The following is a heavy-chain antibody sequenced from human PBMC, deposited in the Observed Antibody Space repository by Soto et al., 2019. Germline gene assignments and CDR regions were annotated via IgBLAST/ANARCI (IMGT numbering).Heavy chain of an antibody. D-gene: IGHD3-16*01. J-gene: IGHJ4*02. CDR3: AHTAIMTMFGIVINNGASFKP. CDR1: GFSLSSSRAA. Sequence: QINLKEAARTAVNPTQTLALTCTFSGFSLSSSRAAVGSIRQPPVRAMGSVALLFWDDDKRYNRYNPSLDVRVSDTKDTSKIQVALTLTNVDPAETATYCCAHTAIMTMFGIVINNGASFKPRGKGTRVIVSS. V-gene: IGHV2-5*02. CDR2: LFWDDDK.